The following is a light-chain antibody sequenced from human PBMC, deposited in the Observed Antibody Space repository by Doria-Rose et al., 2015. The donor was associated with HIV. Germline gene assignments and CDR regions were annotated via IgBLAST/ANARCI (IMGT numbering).Light chain of an antibody. J-gene: IGKJ1*01. CDR2: DGY. CDR3: HQYGTSWT. Sequence: EIVMTQSQGTLSLSPGDRATLSYRASQSFSSTYLAWYQQKPGQAHSHLIYDGYTRATGIPDRFSASASGTDFTRTINRLEPEDFALYYCHQYGTSWTFGQGTKVE. V-gene: IGKV3-20*01. CDR1: QSFSSTY.